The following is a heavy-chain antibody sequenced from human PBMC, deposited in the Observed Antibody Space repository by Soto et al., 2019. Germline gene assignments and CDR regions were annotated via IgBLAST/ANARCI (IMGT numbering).Heavy chain of an antibody. CDR3: ARLQGLLERYSHDY. CDR2: INPANGYT. J-gene: IGHJ4*02. D-gene: IGHD1-1*01. Sequence: QVQLVQSGAEVMKPGAAVKVSCQASGYTFSHFALHWVRQAPGQRLEWMGWINPANGYTAYSQKFLGKFTITSDTSASTAYLELHSLTAEDTAVYFCARLQGLLERYSHDYWGQGSLVTVSS. CDR1: GYTFSHFA. V-gene: IGHV1-3*01.